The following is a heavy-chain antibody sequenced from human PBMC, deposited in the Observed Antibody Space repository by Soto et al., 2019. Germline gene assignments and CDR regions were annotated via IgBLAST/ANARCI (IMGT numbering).Heavy chain of an antibody. CDR3: ARDTTVTKGGYYYGMDV. D-gene: IGHD4-4*01. J-gene: IGHJ6*02. V-gene: IGHV4-34*01. CDR2: INHSGST. Sequence: KPWETLSLTCAVYGGSFSGYYWSWIRQPPGKGLEWIGEINHSGSTNYNPSLKSRVTISVDTSKNQFSLKLSSVTAADTAVYYCARDTTVTKGGYYYGMDVWGQGTTVTVSS. CDR1: GGSFSGYY.